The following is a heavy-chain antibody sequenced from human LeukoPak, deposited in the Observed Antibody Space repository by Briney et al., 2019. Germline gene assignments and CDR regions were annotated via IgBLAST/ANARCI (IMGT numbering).Heavy chain of an antibody. D-gene: IGHD5-24*01. Sequence: PGGSLRLSCAASGFTFSSHWMSWVRQAPGKGLEWVANIKQDGSEKYYVDSVKGRFTISRDNAKNSLYLQMNSLRAEDTAVYYCATGRWTFDYWGQGTLVTVSS. J-gene: IGHJ4*02. V-gene: IGHV3-7*01. CDR1: GFTFSSHW. CDR2: IKQDGSEK. CDR3: ATGRWTFDY.